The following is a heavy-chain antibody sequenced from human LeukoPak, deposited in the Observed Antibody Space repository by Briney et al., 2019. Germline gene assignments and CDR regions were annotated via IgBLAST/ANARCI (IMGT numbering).Heavy chain of an antibody. Sequence: PGGSLRLFCAASGFTFSSYSMNWVRQAPGKGLAWVSSINSSSSCIYYADSVKGRFTISRDNATNSLYLQMNSLRAEDTAVYYCARGGNYDYGDYDVDYWGQGTLVTVSS. V-gene: IGHV3-21*01. J-gene: IGHJ4*02. D-gene: IGHD4-17*01. CDR3: ARGGNYDYGDYDVDY. CDR2: INSSSSCI. CDR1: GFTFSSYS.